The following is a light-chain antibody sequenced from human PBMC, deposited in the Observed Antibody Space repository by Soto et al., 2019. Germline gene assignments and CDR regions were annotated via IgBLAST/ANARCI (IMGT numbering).Light chain of an antibody. Sequence: DIQMTQSPSTLSASVGDRATITCRASQNISNWLAWYQQKPGKAPRLLIYDASSLKSGVPSRFSGSGSGTEFTLTISSLQPDDFATYYCQQYNSYLYTFGQGT. CDR1: QNISNW. CDR2: DAS. CDR3: QQYNSYLYT. J-gene: IGKJ2*01. V-gene: IGKV1-5*01.